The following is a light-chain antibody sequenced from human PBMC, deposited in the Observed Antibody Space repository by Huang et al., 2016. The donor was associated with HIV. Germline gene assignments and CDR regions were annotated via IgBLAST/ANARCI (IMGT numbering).Light chain of an antibody. CDR1: QDISNY. CDR2: DAS. CDR3: QHYDDPYT. V-gene: IGKV1-33*01. Sequence: DIQMTQSPSSLSASVGDRVTITCQVSQDISNYLSWYQNKPGRAPKPLIFDASSLETGVPSRFSGSGSGTYFTLTIASLQPEDVATYYCQHYDDPYTFGQGTKLEIK. J-gene: IGKJ2*01.